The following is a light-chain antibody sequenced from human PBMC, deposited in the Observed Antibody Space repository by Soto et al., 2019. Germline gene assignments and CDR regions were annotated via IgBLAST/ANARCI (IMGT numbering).Light chain of an antibody. Sequence: IQMTQSPSSLSAIAGDRVTIACRASQDIGNDLGWYQQMPGKAPKLLIFAASTLQSGVSSRFSGSGSGTHFTLTIGNLQPEDVATYYCQEYNSGLTFGGGTRWIS. CDR3: QEYNSGLT. V-gene: IGKV1-6*01. J-gene: IGKJ4*01. CDR2: AAS. CDR1: QDIGND.